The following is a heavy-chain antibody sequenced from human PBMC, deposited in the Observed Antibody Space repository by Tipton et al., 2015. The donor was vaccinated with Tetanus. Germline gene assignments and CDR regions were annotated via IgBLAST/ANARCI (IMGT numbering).Heavy chain of an antibody. J-gene: IGHJ3*02. CDR1: GDSVSTGNFY. V-gene: IGHV4-30-4*01. CDR3: ARNVYTVTSYAFDI. D-gene: IGHD4-11*01. Sequence: TLSLTCTVSGDSVSTGNFYWSWIRQPPGKGLEWIAFIHHSGLAFSKPSLKGRVSISIDTSQNQFSLRLTSVTAADTAVFFCARNVYTVTSYAFDIWGHGTLFTVSS. CDR2: IHHSGLA.